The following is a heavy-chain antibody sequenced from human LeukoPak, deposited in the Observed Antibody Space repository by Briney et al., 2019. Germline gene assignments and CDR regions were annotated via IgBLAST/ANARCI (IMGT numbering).Heavy chain of an antibody. Sequence: GGSLRLSCAASGFTFSSYSMNWVRQAPGKGLEWVSSISSSSSYIYYADAVKGRFTISRDNAKNSLYLQMNSLRAEDTAVYYCARNHYDILTGYPGQAFDIWGQGTMVTVSS. CDR2: ISSSSSYI. V-gene: IGHV3-21*01. J-gene: IGHJ3*02. D-gene: IGHD3-9*01. CDR1: GFTFSSYS. CDR3: ARNHYDILTGYPGQAFDI.